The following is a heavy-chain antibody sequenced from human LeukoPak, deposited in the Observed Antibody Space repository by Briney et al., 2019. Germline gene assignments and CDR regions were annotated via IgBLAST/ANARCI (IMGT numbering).Heavy chain of an antibody. CDR3: AREEGIAAAGALEY. J-gene: IGHJ4*02. D-gene: IGHD6-13*01. CDR2: IYHSGNT. Sequence: SETLSLTCNVSGDSITDYYWSWIRQPPGKGLEWIGFIYHSGNTNYNPSLASRVTLSLDTSKTQLSLRMTAVTAADTAVYYCAREEGIAAAGALEYWGQGILVTVSS. CDR1: GDSITDYY. V-gene: IGHV4-59*01.